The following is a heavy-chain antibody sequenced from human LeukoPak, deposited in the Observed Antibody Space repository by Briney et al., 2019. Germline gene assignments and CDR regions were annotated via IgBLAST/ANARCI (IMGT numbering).Heavy chain of an antibody. J-gene: IGHJ3*02. V-gene: IGHV3-53*01. Sequence: PGGSLRLSCAASGFTVSSNYMSWVCQAPGKGLEWVSVIYSGGSTYYADSVKGRFTISRDNSKNTLYLQMNSLRAEDTAVYYCARKYYDSSAFDAFDIWGQGTMVTVSS. D-gene: IGHD3-22*01. CDR1: GFTVSSNY. CDR3: ARKYYDSSAFDAFDI. CDR2: IYSGGST.